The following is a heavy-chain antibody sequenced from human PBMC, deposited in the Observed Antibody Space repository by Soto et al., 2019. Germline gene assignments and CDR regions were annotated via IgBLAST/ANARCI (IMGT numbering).Heavy chain of an antibody. CDR2: IKQDGSEK. D-gene: IGHD3-3*01. Sequence: AGGSLRLSCAASGFTFSSYAMHWVRQAPGKGLEWVANIKQDGSEKYYVDSVKGRFTISRDNAKNSLYLQMNSLRAEDTAVYYCARDWRVRSYDFVSGYSLYYYGMDVWGQGTTVTVSS. J-gene: IGHJ6*02. CDR1: GFTFSSYA. V-gene: IGHV3-7*01. CDR3: ARDWRVRSYDFVSGYSLYYYGMDV.